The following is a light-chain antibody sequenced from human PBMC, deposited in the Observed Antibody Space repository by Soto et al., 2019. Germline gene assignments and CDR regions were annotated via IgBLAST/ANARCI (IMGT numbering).Light chain of an antibody. V-gene: IGKV3-20*01. J-gene: IGKJ2*01. CDR1: QSVSGSY. CDR2: GAS. Sequence: EIVLTQSPGPLSLSPGERATLSCRASQSVSGSYLAWYQQKPGQAPRLLIYGASSRATGIPDRFSGSGSGTDFTLTISRLEPEDFAVYYCQHETFGQGTKREIK. CDR3: QHET.